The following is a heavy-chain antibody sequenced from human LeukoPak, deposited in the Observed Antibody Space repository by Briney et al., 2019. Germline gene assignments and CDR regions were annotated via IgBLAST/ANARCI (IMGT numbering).Heavy chain of an antibody. D-gene: IGHD6-19*01. V-gene: IGHV3-30*02. CDR3: ARDRHEAVAGTRGFDY. CDR2: TFFNGSSN. Sequence: GGSLRLSCAASGFTFSNFGMHWVRQAPGKGLEWVAFTFFNGSSNYYADSVRGRFTISRDNSKNTLYLQMNSLRPEDTAVYSCARDRHEAVAGTRGFDYWGQGILVTVSS. J-gene: IGHJ4*02. CDR1: GFTFSNFG.